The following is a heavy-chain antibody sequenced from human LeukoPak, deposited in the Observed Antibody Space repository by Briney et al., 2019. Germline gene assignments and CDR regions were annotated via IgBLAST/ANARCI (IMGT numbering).Heavy chain of an antibody. Sequence: GGSLRLSCAASGFTFTNYAMSWVRQAPGRGLEWVSGISVSGGSTYYADSVQGRFTVSRDNSKNTLYLQMNSLRAEDTAVYYCAKSLPALTSYYSGSAALDIWGQGTMVTVSS. V-gene: IGHV3-23*01. CDR3: AKSLPALTSYYSGSAALDI. CDR1: GFTFTNYA. J-gene: IGHJ3*02. D-gene: IGHD3-9*01. CDR2: ISVSGGST.